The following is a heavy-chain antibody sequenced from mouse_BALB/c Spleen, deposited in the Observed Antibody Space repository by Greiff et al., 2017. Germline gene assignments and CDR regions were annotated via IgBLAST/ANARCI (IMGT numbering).Heavy chain of an antibody. Sequence: QVQLKESGPGLVAPSQSLSITCTVSGFSLTSSGVHWVRQPPGKGLEWLGVIWAGGSTNYNSALMSRLSISKDNSKSQVFLKMNSLQTDDTAMYYCARDRYYRYPYAMDYWGQGTSVTVSS. J-gene: IGHJ4*01. CDR2: IWAGGST. D-gene: IGHD2-14*01. V-gene: IGHV2-9*02. CDR3: ARDRYYRYPYAMDY. CDR1: GFSLTSSG.